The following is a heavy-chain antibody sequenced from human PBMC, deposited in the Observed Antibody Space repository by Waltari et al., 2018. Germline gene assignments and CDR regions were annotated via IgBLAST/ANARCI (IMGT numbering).Heavy chain of an antibody. V-gene: IGHV4-34*01. CDR3: ARGQGIRYSSSWSY. CDR1: GFTFSSYW. D-gene: IGHD6-13*01. Sequence: VQLVESGGGLVQPGGSLRLSCAASGFTFSSYWMSWVRQAPGKGLEWIGEINHSGSTNYNPSLKSRVTISVDTSKNQFSLKLSSVTAADTAVYYCARGQGIRYSSSWSYWGQGTLVTVSS. J-gene: IGHJ4*02. CDR2: INHSGST.